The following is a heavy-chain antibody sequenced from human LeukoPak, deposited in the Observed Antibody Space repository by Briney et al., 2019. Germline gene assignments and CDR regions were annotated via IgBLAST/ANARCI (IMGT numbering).Heavy chain of an antibody. Sequence: PGGSLRPSCAASGFTFSSYEMNWVRQAPGKGLEWVSYISSSGSTIYYADSVKGRFTISRDNAKNSLYLQMNSLRAEDTAVYYCSSLYYYDSSGYTIFDYWGQGTLVTVSS. J-gene: IGHJ4*02. D-gene: IGHD3-22*01. CDR3: SSLYYYDSSGYTIFDY. CDR2: ISSSGSTI. V-gene: IGHV3-48*03. CDR1: GFTFSSYE.